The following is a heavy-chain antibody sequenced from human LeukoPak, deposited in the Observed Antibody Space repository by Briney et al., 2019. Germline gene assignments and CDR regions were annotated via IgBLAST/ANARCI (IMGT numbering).Heavy chain of an antibody. D-gene: IGHD3-22*01. V-gene: IGHV4-30-4*01. CDR2: IYYSGST. CDR3: ARVVRWLSGAGYYFDY. Sequence: SETLSLTCTVSGGSISSGDYYWSWIRQPPGKGLEWIGYIYYSGSTYYNPSLKSRVTIPVDTSKNQFSLKLSSVTAADTAVYYCARVVRWLSGAGYYFDYWGQGTLVTVSS. J-gene: IGHJ4*02. CDR1: GGSISSGDYY.